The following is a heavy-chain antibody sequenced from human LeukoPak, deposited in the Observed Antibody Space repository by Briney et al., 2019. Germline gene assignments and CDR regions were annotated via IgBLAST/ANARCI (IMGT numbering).Heavy chain of an antibody. CDR2: IYYSGST. CDR1: GGSLSSSSYY. Sequence: PSETLSLTCTVSGGSLSSSSYYWGWIRQPPGKGLEWIGSIYYSGSTYYNPSLKSRVTISVDTSKNQFSLKLSSVTAADTAVYYCARGIKNYYDSSGYYYDAFDIWGQGTMVTVSS. CDR3: ARGIKNYYDSSGYYYDAFDI. V-gene: IGHV4-39*07. J-gene: IGHJ3*02. D-gene: IGHD3-22*01.